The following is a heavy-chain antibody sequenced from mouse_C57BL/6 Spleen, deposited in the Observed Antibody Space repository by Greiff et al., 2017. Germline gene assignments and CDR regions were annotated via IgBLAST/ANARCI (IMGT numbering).Heavy chain of an antibody. CDR3: ARLEHYYGSG. Sequence: QVQLQQPGAELVKPGASVKLSCKASGYTFTSYWMHWVKQRPGQGLEWIGMIHPNSGSTNYKEKFKSKVTLTVDKSSSTTYMQLSSLTSEDSAVYYCARLEHYYGSGWGHGTTLTVSS. CDR2: IHPNSGST. V-gene: IGHV1-64*01. D-gene: IGHD1-1*01. J-gene: IGHJ2*01. CDR1: GYTFTSYW.